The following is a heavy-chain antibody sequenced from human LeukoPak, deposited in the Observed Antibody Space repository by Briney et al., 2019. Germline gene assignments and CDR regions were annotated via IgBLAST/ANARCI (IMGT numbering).Heavy chain of an antibody. J-gene: IGHJ4*02. CDR1: GGSISSYD. Sequence: SETLSLTCTVSGGSISSYDWSWIRQPQGKGLEWIGYIYYSGSTNYNPSLKSRVTLSVDASKNQLSLKLSSVTAADTAVYYCASYSGSYGINYWGQGTLVTVSS. D-gene: IGHD1-26*01. V-gene: IGHV4-59*01. CDR3: ASYSGSYGINY. CDR2: IYYSGST.